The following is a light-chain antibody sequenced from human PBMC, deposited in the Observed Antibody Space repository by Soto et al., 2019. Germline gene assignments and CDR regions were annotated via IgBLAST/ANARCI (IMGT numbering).Light chain of an antibody. CDR2: SNN. J-gene: IGLJ7*01. CDR3: AARDDSLNGAV. Sequence: QLVLTQPPSASGTPGQRVTISCSGSSSNIGSNTVNWYQQLPGTAPKLLIYSNNQRPSGVPDRFSGSKSGTSASLAISGLQSEDEADYYCAARDDSLNGAVFGGGTQLTVL. V-gene: IGLV1-44*01. CDR1: SSNIGSNT.